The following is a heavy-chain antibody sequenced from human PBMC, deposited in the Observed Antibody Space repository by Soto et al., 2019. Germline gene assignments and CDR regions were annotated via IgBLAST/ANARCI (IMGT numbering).Heavy chain of an antibody. CDR1: GFTFTSSA. CDR3: AADLNRSPPHIGGATASSSGY. Sequence: QMQLVQSGPEVKKPGTSVKVSCKASGFTFTSSAVQWVRQARGQRLEWIGWIVVGSGNTNYAQKFQERVTITRDMSTXXAXMXXSSLRSEDTAVYYCAADLNRSPPHIGGATASSSGYWGQGTLVTVSS. J-gene: IGHJ4*02. CDR2: IVVGSGNT. V-gene: IGHV1-58*01. D-gene: IGHD1-26*01.